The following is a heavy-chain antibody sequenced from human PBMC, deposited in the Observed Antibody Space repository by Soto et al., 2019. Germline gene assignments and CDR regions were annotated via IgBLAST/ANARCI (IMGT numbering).Heavy chain of an antibody. Sequence: GSLRICCAACGFTFSDYYMSWIRKAPGKGLEWVSYISSSGSTIYYADSVKGRFTISRDNAKNSLYLQMNSLRAEDTAVYYCARAGVRSIVGEAFDIWGQGTMVTVSS. CDR3: ARAGVRSIVGEAFDI. V-gene: IGHV3-11*01. D-gene: IGHD1-26*01. CDR2: ISSSGSTI. J-gene: IGHJ3*02. CDR1: GFTFSDYY.